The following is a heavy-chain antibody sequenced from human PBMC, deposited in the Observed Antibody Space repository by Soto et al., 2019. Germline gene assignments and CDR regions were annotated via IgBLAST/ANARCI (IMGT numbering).Heavy chain of an antibody. Sequence: GGSLRLSCEASGFTVSSNYMSWVRQAPGKGLEWVSVIYSGGSTYYADSVKGRFTISRDNSKNTLYLQMNSLRAEDTAVYYCASSRAVQLWLPDYWGQGTLVTVSS. J-gene: IGHJ4*02. D-gene: IGHD5-18*01. CDR3: ASSRAVQLWLPDY. CDR2: IYSGGST. CDR1: GFTVSSNY. V-gene: IGHV3-53*01.